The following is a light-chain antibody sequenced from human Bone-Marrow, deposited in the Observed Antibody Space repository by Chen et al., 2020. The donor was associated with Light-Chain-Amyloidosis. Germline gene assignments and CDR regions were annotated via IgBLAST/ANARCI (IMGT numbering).Light chain of an antibody. J-gene: IGKJ4*01. V-gene: IGKV3-15*01. CDR3: QQYNNWPFT. Sequence: EILMTQSPATLSVSPGERATLSCRASQSVSSNLAWYQQKPGQAPRLLIYGASTRATGIPARFSGSGSGTEFTLTISSLQSEDFAVYYCQQYNNWPFTFGGGIKVEIK. CDR2: GAS. CDR1: QSVSSN.